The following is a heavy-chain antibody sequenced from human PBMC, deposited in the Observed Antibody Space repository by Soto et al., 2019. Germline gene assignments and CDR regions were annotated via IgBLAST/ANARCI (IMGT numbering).Heavy chain of an antibody. CDR1: GYSFTSYW. CDR2: IDPSDSYT. D-gene: IGHD2-2*01. J-gene: IGHJ6*02. Sequence: PGESLKISCKGSGYSFTSYWISWVRQMPGKGLEWMGRIDPSDSYTNYSPSFQGHVTISADKSISTAYLQWSSLKASDTAMYYCARQMDCSSTSCHYYYGMDVWGQGTTVTVSS. V-gene: IGHV5-10-1*01. CDR3: ARQMDCSSTSCHYYYGMDV.